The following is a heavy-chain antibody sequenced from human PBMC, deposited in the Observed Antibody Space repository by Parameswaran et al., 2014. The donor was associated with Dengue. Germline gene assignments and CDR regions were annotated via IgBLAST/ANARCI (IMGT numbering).Heavy chain of an antibody. Sequence: WIRQPPGKGLEWVSYISSSGSTIYYADSVKGRFTISRDNAKNSLYLQMNSLRAEDTAVYYCARDQAYPGFDWLFLRDQGGYGMDVWGQGTTVTVSS. CDR2: ISSSGSTI. D-gene: IGHD3-9*01. CDR3: ARDQAYPGFDWLFLRDQGGYGMDV. V-gene: IGHV3-48*03. J-gene: IGHJ6*02.